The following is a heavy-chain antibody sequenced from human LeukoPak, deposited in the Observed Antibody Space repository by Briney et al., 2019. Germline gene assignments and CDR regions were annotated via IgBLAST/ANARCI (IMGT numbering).Heavy chain of an antibody. CDR1: GGTFSSYA. V-gene: IGHV1-69*05. CDR2: IIPIFGTA. Sequence: ASVKVSCTASGGTFSSYAISWVRQAPGQGLEWMGGIIPIFGTANYAQKFQGRVTITTDESTSTAYMELSSLRSEDTAVYYCARDPDFGVVPGGDYWGQGTLVTVSS. J-gene: IGHJ4*02. D-gene: IGHD3-3*01. CDR3: ARDPDFGVVPGGDY.